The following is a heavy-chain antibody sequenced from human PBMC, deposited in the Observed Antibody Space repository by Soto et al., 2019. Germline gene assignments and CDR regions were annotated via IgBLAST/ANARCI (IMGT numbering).Heavy chain of an antibody. CDR2: ISWNSGST. V-gene: IGHV3-9*01. CDR1: GFIFDDFA. D-gene: IGHD1-1*01. J-gene: IGHJ4*02. Sequence: DVQLVESGGGLVQPGRSLRLSCAASGFIFDDFAMHWVRQAPGKGLEWVSGISWNSGSTDYAASVKGRFIISRDNARHSLYLQMNSLRPEDTALYYCARDTDSDTWNEPFDYWGQGALVIVS. CDR3: ARDTDSDTWNEPFDY.